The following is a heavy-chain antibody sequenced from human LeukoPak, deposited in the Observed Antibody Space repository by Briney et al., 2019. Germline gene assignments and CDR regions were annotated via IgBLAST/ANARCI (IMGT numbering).Heavy chain of an antibody. CDR2: IIPIFGTA. V-gene: IGHV1-69*13. D-gene: IGHD6-19*01. J-gene: IGHJ6*03. CDR3: AREGYSSGWYPGMDV. Sequence: TSVKVSCKASGGTFSGYAISWVRQAPGQGLEWMGGIIPIFGTANYAQKFQGRVTITADESTSTAYMELSSLRSEDTAVYYCAREGYSSGWYPGMDVWGKGTTVTISS. CDR1: GGTFSGYA.